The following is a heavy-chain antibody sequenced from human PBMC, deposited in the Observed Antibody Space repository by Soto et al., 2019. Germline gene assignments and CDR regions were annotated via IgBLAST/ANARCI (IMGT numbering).Heavy chain of an antibody. CDR1: GDSISSGSY. Sequence: SETLSLTCTVSGDSISSGSYWGWIRQPPGEGPEWIASIYHGGTTFYNPSLKSRVPISGDSSKNQFSLSLTSVTAADTAVEYCARAYGGCDNGLDVWGQGTAVTVSS. D-gene: IGHD5-12*01. V-gene: IGHV4-38-2*02. CDR2: IYHGGTT. J-gene: IGHJ6*02. CDR3: ARAYGGCDNGLDV.